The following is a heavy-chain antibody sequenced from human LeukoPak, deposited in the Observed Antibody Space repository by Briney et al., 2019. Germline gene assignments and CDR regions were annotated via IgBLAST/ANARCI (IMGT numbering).Heavy chain of an antibody. CDR2: IYPGYSDA. J-gene: IGHJ4*02. D-gene: IGHD3-9*01. V-gene: IGHV5-51*01. CDR1: GYTLTNNW. CDR3: ARQEGILTGYSPLDY. Sequence: GESLKISCKISGYTLTNNWIGWVRQVPGKGLEWMGLIYPGYSDAKYSPSFQGQVTLSVDASISTAYLQLTGLKASDTAMYYCARQEGILTGYSPLDYWGQGTLVTVSS.